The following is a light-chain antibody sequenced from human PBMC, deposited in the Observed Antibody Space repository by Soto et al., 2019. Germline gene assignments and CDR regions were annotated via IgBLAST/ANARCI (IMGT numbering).Light chain of an antibody. CDR1: QDIGSD. CDR2: AAS. V-gene: IGKV1-6*01. J-gene: IGKJ5*01. Sequence: ATQMTQSPSSLSASVGDRITITCRASQDIGSDLSWYQQKPGKAPTLLIYAASNLQSGVPSRFRGSRSGTEFTLTVSSLQPEDVATYYCQKYNSAPITFGQGTRLEIK. CDR3: QKYNSAPIT.